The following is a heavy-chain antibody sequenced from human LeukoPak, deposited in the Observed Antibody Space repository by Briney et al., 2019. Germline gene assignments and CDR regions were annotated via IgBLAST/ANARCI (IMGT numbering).Heavy chain of an antibody. CDR3: ARPLAGNYYYYMDV. CDR2: MNPNSGNT. J-gene: IGHJ6*03. Sequence: ASVKVSCKASGYTFTSYDINWVRQATGQGLEWMGWMNPNSGNTGYAQKFQGRVTITRNTSISTAYTELSSLRSEDTAAYYCARPLAGNYYYYMDVWGKGTTVTVSS. V-gene: IGHV1-8*03. CDR1: GYTFTSYD. D-gene: IGHD6-6*01.